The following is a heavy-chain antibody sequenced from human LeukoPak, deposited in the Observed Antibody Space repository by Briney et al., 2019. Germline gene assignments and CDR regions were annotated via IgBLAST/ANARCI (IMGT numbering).Heavy chain of an antibody. CDR3: ARTTEGGYTYDYFYYYYMDV. CDR2: IHYSGST. CDR1: GGSFSGYY. Sequence: PSETLSLTCAVYGGSFSGYYWSWIRQPPGKGLEWIGYIHYSGSTNYNPSLKSRVTISANMSKNQFSLRLSSVTAADTAVYYCARTTEGGYTYDYFYYYYMDVWGKGTTVTISS. D-gene: IGHD5-18*01. V-gene: IGHV4-59*01. J-gene: IGHJ6*03.